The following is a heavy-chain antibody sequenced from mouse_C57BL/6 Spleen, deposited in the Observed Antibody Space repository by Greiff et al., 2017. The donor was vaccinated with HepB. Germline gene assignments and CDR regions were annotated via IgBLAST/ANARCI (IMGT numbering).Heavy chain of an antibody. CDR1: GYSITSGYY. J-gene: IGHJ2*01. Sequence: EVKLMESGPGLVKPSQSLSLTCSVTGYSITSGYYWNWIRQFPGNKLEWMGYISYDGSNNYNPSLKNRISITRDTSKNQFFLKLNSVTTEDTATYYCASPYGSFDYWGQGTTLTVSS. CDR2: ISYDGSN. CDR3: ASPYGSFDY. V-gene: IGHV3-6*01. D-gene: IGHD1-1*01.